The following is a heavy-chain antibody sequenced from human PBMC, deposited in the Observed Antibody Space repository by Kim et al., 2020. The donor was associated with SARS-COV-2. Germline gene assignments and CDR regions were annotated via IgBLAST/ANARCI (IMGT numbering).Heavy chain of an antibody. V-gene: IGHV4-34*01. Sequence: TTYHPSLKSRVTLSVDTSKNQFSLKLSSVTAADTAVYYCARVTAAAGTYWGQGTLVTVSS. CDR3: ARVTAAAGTY. D-gene: IGHD6-13*01. J-gene: IGHJ4*02. CDR2: T.